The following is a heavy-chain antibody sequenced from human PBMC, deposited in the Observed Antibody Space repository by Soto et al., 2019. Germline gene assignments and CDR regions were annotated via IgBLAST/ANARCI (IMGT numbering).Heavy chain of an antibody. D-gene: IGHD3-10*01. V-gene: IGHV1-2*04. CDR3: ARGGTELWFWDPRHGLFAY. CDR1: GYTFTGYY. CDR2: INPNSGGT. Sequence: AVKVSCKASGYTFTGYYMHWVRQAPGQGLEWMGWINPNSGGTNYAQKFQGWVTMTRDTSISTAYMELSRLRSDDTAVYYCARGGTELWFWDPRHGLFAYRGQRSLVILYS. J-gene: IGHJ4*02.